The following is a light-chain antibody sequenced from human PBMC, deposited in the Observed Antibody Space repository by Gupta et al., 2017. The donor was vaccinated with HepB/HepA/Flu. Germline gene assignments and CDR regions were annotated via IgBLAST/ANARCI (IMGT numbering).Light chain of an antibody. CDR1: SSDVGDYNY. CDR3: SSVADTNIIV. Sequence: SALPPPASVSGSPGQPITISCTATSSDVGDYNYVSWYQQHPGKAHKLLIYDVTKRSAGISSRFSGSKAGNTASLTISGLKEEDEAEYYCSSVADTNIIVFGGGTKVTVL. CDR2: DVT. V-gene: IGLV2-14*01. J-gene: IGLJ3*02.